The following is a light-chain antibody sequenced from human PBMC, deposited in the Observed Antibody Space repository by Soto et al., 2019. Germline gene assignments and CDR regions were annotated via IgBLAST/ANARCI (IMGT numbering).Light chain of an antibody. Sequence: EIVLTQSPATLSLSPGERATLSCRASQSVSSYLAWYHQKPGQAPRLLIYDTSTRATGTPARFSGSGSGTDFTLTITSLEPEDFAVYFCQQYNNWPRTFGQGTKVDIK. CDR1: QSVSSY. J-gene: IGKJ1*01. CDR2: DTS. CDR3: QQYNNWPRT. V-gene: IGKV3-11*01.